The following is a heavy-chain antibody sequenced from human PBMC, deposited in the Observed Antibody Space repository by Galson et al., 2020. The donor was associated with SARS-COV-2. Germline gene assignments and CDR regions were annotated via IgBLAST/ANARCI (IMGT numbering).Heavy chain of an antibody. CDR2: GSSSGTT. Sequence: SETLSLTCTVSGGSISTRSYYWGWIRQPPGKGLEWIGSGSSSGTTDYTPSLNSRVTISVDTSKNQFSLSLSSVTAADTAVYFCARRGEMVAWAYWGQGTLVAVSS. J-gene: IGHJ4*02. CDR1: GGSISTRSYY. CDR3: ARRGEMVAWAY. D-gene: IGHD2-15*01. V-gene: IGHV4-39*01.